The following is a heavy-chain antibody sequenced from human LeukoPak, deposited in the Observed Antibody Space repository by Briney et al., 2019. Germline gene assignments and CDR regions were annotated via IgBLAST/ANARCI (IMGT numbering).Heavy chain of an antibody. CDR3: ATAGRITNFEVAPYDFDY. J-gene: IGHJ4*02. CDR1: GYTLTELS. CDR2: FDPEEGET. D-gene: IGHD3-3*01. V-gene: IGHV1-24*01. Sequence: ASVKVSCKVSGYTLTELSMHWVRQAPGKGLEWMGGFDPEEGETIYAQEFQSRVTATEDRSTDTAYMELSSLRFEDTAMYYCATAGRITNFEVAPYDFDYWGQGTLVTVSS.